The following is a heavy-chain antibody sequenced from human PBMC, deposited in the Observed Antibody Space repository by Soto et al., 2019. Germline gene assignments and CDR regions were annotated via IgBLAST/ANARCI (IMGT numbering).Heavy chain of an antibody. CDR2: SYYSGTT. D-gene: IGHD1-20*01. Sequence: PSETLSLTCTVSGASISVHSYYWTWIRRPPGKGLEWIGSSYYSGTTYFNPSLKSRAAISVDTSKNQFSLRLTSVTAADTAIYYCTRQYNWNDNYFDPWGPGALVTVSS. CDR3: TRQYNWNDNYFDP. CDR1: GASISVHSYY. V-gene: IGHV4-39*01. J-gene: IGHJ5*02.